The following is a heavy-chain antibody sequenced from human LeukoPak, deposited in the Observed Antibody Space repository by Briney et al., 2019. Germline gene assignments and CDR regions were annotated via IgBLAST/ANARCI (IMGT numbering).Heavy chain of an antibody. Sequence: SETLSLTCSVSGYSFTSGHYWGWIRQPPGKGLEWIANIYHTGSAHYNPSLKSRVTLSVDTSKNQFSLKLSSVTTADTAVYYCARYCTSTTCILRGFDYWGQGTLVTVSS. J-gene: IGHJ4*02. CDR2: IYHTGSA. CDR3: ARYCTSTTCILRGFDY. V-gene: IGHV4-38-2*01. D-gene: IGHD2-2*01. CDR1: GYSFTSGHY.